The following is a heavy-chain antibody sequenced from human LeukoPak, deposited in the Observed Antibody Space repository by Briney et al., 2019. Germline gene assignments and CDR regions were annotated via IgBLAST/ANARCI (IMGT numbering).Heavy chain of an antibody. CDR2: ISYDGSNK. J-gene: IGHJ4*02. V-gene: IGHV3-30*18. CDR3: AKRRNDYFDY. CDR1: GFTFSSYG. Sequence: GRSLRLSCAASGFTFSSYGMHWVRQAPGKGLEWVAVISYDGSNKYYADSVKGRFTISRDNSKNTLYLQMNSLRAEDTAVYYCAKRRNDYFDYWGQGTLVTVSS.